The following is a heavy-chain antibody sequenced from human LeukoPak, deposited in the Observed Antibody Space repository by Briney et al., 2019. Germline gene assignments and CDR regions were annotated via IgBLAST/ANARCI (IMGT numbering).Heavy chain of an antibody. V-gene: IGHV3-21*05. CDR2: ITGSGSDRV. D-gene: IGHD5-12*01. CDR1: GFSFNSYS. J-gene: IGHJ4*02. Sequence: PGGSLRLSCAASGFSFNSYSMNWVRQAHGEGLEWISYITGSGSDRVYKMYGDSVRGRFTISRDDAKKSLYLQMTSLRAEDTAVYYCTRDGGYSGFDFDYWGQGVLVTVSS. CDR3: TRDGGYSGFDFDY.